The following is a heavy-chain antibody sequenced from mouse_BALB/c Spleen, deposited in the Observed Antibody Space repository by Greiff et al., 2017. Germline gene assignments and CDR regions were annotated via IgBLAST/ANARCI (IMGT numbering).Heavy chain of an antibody. V-gene: IGHV5-4*02. J-gene: IGHJ2*01. CDR2: ISDGGSYT. CDR3: ARDRDGNYFDD. Sequence: EVKVVESGGGLVKPGGSLKLSCAASGFTFSDYYMYWVRQTPEKRLEWVATISDGGSYTYYPDSVKGRFTISRDNAKNNLYLQMSSLKSEDTAMYYCARDRDGNYFDDWGQGTTLTVSS. D-gene: IGHD2-1*01. CDR1: GFTFSDYY.